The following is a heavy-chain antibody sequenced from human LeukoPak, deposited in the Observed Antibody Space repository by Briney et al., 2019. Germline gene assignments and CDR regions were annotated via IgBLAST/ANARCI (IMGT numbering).Heavy chain of an antibody. V-gene: IGHV1-69*05. J-gene: IGHJ2*01. CDR3: ARETQFRDWYFDL. CDR2: IIPIFGTA. CDR1: GGTFSSYA. Sequence: GASVKVSCKASGGTFSSYAISWVRQAAGQGLEWMGGIIPIFGTANYAQKFQGRVTITTDESTSAAYMELSSLRSEDTAVYYCARETQFRDWYFDLWGRGTLVTVSS.